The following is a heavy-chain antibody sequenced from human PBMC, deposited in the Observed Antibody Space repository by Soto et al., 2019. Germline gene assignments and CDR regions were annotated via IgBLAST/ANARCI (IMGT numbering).Heavy chain of an antibody. D-gene: IGHD3-16*01. CDR1: GFTFSAYD. CDR2: IGTQHDT. V-gene: IGHV3-13*01. Sequence: EVQLVESGGGLVQPGGSLRLSCAASGFTFSAYDMHWVRQATGKGLEWVSAIGTQHDTYYPDSVKGRFTISRENAKNSFYFQINSPGGGGTGGVFCGRPAFFRDGGGGWIDPWGQGTLVTVSS. J-gene: IGHJ5*02. CDR3: GRPAFFRDGGGGWIDP.